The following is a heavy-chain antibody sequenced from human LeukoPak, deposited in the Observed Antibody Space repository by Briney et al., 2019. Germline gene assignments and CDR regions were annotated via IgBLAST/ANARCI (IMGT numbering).Heavy chain of an antibody. CDR2: INPNSGGT. J-gene: IGHJ4*02. D-gene: IGHD3-10*01. CDR1: GYTFTAYY. Sequence: GASVKVSCKASGYTFTAYYMHWVRQAPGQGLEWMGWINPNSGGTNYAQKFQGRVTMTRDTSISTAYMELSRLRSDDTAVYYCARVFELSMVRGVTFDYWGQGTLVTVSS. V-gene: IGHV1-2*02. CDR3: ARVFELSMVRGVTFDY.